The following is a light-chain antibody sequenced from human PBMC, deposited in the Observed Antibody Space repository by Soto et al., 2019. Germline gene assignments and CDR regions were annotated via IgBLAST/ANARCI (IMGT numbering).Light chain of an antibody. CDR2: EVV. V-gene: IGLV2-8*01. J-gene: IGLJ1*01. CDR3: KSYAGSNTYV. Sequence: QSALTQPPSASGSPGQSVTISCTGTKNDIGVYDFVSWYQHHPGKAPRLIIYEVVQRPSGVPDRFSGSKSGNTASLTVSGPQAADEPDYFCKSYAGSNTYVFGSGTKVTVL. CDR1: KNDIGVYDF.